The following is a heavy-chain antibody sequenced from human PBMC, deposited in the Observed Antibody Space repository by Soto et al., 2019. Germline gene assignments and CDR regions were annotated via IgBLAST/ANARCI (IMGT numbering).Heavy chain of an antibody. D-gene: IGHD3-9*01. Sequence: ASVKVSCKASGYIFTGYHIHWVRQAPGRGIEWMGWINPNSGDTEYAQNFQGRVTMTRDTSFNLVYMEMSGLMSDDTAVYYCARDARGTRGFDEMDIWGQGTTVTASS. J-gene: IGHJ6*02. V-gene: IGHV1-2*02. CDR2: INPNSGDT. CDR1: GYIFTGYH. CDR3: ARDARGTRGFDEMDI.